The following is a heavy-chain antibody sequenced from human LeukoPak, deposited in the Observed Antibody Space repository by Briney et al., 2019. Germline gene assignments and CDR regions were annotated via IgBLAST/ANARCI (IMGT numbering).Heavy chain of an antibody. V-gene: IGHV3-23*01. CDR2: VSGSGGTT. Sequence: GGSLRLSCSASGFTFSGYAMSWVRQAPGKGLEWVSSVSGSGGTTSYADSVKGRFTISRDNAKNSLYLQMNSLRAEDTAVYYCTAGYSSGWTYYFDYWGQGTLVTVSS. CDR3: TAGYSSGWTYYFDY. CDR1: GFTFSGYA. D-gene: IGHD6-19*01. J-gene: IGHJ4*02.